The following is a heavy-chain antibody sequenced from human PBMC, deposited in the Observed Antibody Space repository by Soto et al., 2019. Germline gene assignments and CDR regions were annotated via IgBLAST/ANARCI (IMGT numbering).Heavy chain of an antibody. Sequence: QVQLVQSGAEVKKPGASVKVSCKASGYTFTSYGISWVRQAPGQGLEWMGWINAYNGNTNYAQKLXGXVXMXSDTSTSTAYMELRSLRSDDTAVYYCARDRTVVIDYWGQGTLVTVSS. CDR1: GYTFTSYG. CDR2: INAYNGNT. V-gene: IGHV1-18*01. CDR3: ARDRTVVIDY. D-gene: IGHD4-17*01. J-gene: IGHJ4*02.